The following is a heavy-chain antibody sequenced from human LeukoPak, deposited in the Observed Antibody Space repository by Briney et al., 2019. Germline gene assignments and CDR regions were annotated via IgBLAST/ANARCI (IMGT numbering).Heavy chain of an antibody. CDR1: GFTFSSYS. V-gene: IGHV3-21*01. CDR3: ARDFVVGYYYGMDV. J-gene: IGHJ6*02. D-gene: IGHD2-21*01. CDR2: ISSSSSYI. Sequence: GGSLRLSCAASGFTFSSYSMNWVRQAPGKGLEWVSSISSSSSYIYYADSVKGRFTISRDNAKNSLYLQMNSLRAEDTAVYYCARDFVVGYYYGMDVWGQGTTVTVSS.